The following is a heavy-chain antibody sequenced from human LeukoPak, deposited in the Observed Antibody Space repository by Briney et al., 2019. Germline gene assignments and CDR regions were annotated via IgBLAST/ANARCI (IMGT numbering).Heavy chain of an antibody. V-gene: IGHV3-53*01. CDR3: ASGRYSSRPGGFDY. CDR2: IYSGGST. J-gene: IGHJ4*02. D-gene: IGHD6-13*01. CDR1: GFTVSSNY. Sequence: GGSLRLSCAASGFTVSSNYMSWVRQAPGKGLEWVSVIYSGGSTYYADPVNGRVTISRDNSKNTLYLQMNSLRAEDTAVYYCASGRYSSRPGGFDYWGQGTLVTVSS.